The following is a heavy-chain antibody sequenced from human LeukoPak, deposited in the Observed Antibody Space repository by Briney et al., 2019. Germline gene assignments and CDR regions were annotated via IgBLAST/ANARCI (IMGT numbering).Heavy chain of an antibody. Sequence: GGCLRLSCAASGFTVSSNYVSWVRQAPGKGLEWVSVIYSGGSTYYADSVKGRFTISRDNSKNTLYLQMNSLRAEDTAVYYCAREMDYGYYYYGMDVWGQGTTVTVSS. CDR1: GFTVSSNY. J-gene: IGHJ6*02. D-gene: IGHD4-17*01. V-gene: IGHV3-66*01. CDR2: IYSGGST. CDR3: AREMDYGYYYYGMDV.